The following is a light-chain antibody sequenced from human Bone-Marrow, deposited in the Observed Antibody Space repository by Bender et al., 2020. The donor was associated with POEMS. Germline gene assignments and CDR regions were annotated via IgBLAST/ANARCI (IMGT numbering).Light chain of an antibody. J-gene: IGLJ2*01. V-gene: IGLV3-1*01. CDR1: NLENQY. CDR2: QDK. CDR3: QVWDSSNVV. Sequence: SYVLTQTPSVSVSPGQTVTIPCSGDNLENQYAYWFQQLPGQAPKLVIYQDKKRPSGVPERFSGSNSGDTATLTISGTQSSDEADYYCQVWDSSNVVFGGGTKLIVL.